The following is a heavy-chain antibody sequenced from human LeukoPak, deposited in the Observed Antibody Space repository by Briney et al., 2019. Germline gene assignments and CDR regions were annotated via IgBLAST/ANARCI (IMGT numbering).Heavy chain of an antibody. CDR1: GYTFTSYD. V-gene: IGHV1-8*01. CDR3: ARGITIFGVVKRSPSDY. J-gene: IGHJ4*02. Sequence: ASVKVSCKASGYTFTSYDINWVRQATGQGLEWMGWMNPNSGNTGYAQKFQGRVTITADKSTSTAYMELSSLRSEDTAVYYCARGITIFGVVKRSPSDYWGQGTLVTVSS. D-gene: IGHD3-3*01. CDR2: MNPNSGNT.